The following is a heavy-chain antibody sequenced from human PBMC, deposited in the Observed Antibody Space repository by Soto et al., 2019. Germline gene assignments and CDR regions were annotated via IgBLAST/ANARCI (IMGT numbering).Heavy chain of an antibody. V-gene: IGHV1-69*02. CDR3: AADRDPTDPYKWVDP. CDR2: IIPILGIA. Sequence: SVKVSCKASGGTFSSYTISWVRQAPGQGLEWMGRIIPILGIANYAQKFQGRVTITADKSTGTAYMELSSLTSEDTAVYYCAADRDPTDPYKWVDPWGQGTLVTVSS. J-gene: IGHJ5*02. D-gene: IGHD1-1*01. CDR1: GGTFSSYT.